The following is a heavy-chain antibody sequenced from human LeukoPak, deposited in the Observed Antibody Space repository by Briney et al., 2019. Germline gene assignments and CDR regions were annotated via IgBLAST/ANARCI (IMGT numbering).Heavy chain of an antibody. CDR2: IYTSGST. D-gene: IGHD5-18*01. CDR3: ARWVGYSYGYDYMDV. Sequence: PSETLSLTCTVSGGSISSGSYYWSWIRRPAGKGLEWIGRIYTSGSTNYNPSLKSRVTISVDTSKNQFSLKLSSVTAADTAVYYCARWVGYSYGYDYMDVWGKGTTVTISS. V-gene: IGHV4-61*02. J-gene: IGHJ6*03. CDR1: GGSISSGSYY.